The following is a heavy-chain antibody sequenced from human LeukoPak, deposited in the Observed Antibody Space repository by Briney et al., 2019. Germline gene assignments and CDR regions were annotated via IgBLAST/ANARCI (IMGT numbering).Heavy chain of an antibody. J-gene: IGHJ6*02. V-gene: IGHV1-69*01. Sequence: SVKVSCKASGGTFSSYAISWVRQAPGQGLEWMGGIIPIFGTANYAQKFQGRVTITADESTSTAYMELSSLRSEDTAVYYCAREDYYDSSGYYSHYGMGVWGQGTTVTVSS. CDR1: GGTFSSYA. CDR3: AREDYYDSSGYYSHYGMGV. CDR2: IIPIFGTA. D-gene: IGHD3-22*01.